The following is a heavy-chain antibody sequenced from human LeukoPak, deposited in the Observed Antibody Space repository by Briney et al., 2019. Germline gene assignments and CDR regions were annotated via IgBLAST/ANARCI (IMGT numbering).Heavy chain of an antibody. CDR2: INPNSGGT. CDR1: GYTFTGYY. V-gene: IGHV1-2*02. Sequence: ASVKVSCKASGYTFTGYYMHWVRQAPGQGPEWMGWINPNSGGTDYAQKFQGRVTMTRDTSINTAYMGVISLRPDDTAVYYCARGRYCSDGNCYHNWFDPWGQGTLVIVSS. J-gene: IGHJ5*02. D-gene: IGHD2-15*01. CDR3: ARGRYCSDGNCYHNWFDP.